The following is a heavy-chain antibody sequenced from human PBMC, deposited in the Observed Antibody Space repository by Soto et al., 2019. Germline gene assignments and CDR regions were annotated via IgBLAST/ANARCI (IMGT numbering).Heavy chain of an antibody. CDR2: INHNGSST. D-gene: IGHD3-3*01. Sequence: GGSLRLSCAASGFGFSLYWMHWVRQAPGKGLVWVSYINHNGSSTTYADSVKGRFTVSRDNAKNTLYLQVNNLRAEDTAVYYCARNFWGYGDAWGKGTTVTVSS. J-gene: IGHJ6*04. V-gene: IGHV3-74*01. CDR1: GFGFSLYW. CDR3: ARNFWGYGDA.